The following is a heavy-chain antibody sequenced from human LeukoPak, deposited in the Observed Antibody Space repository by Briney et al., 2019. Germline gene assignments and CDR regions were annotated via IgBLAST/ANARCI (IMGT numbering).Heavy chain of an antibody. V-gene: IGHV3-23*01. CDR3: ARIGYRSSSFDY. Sequence: PGGSLRLSCAASGFTFSSYAMSWVRQAPGKGLEWVSAISGSGGSTYYADSVKGRFTISRDTAKNSVYLQMNSLRVEDTGIYFCARIGYRSSSFDYWGQGTLVTVSS. D-gene: IGHD6-6*01. J-gene: IGHJ4*02. CDR2: ISGSGGST. CDR1: GFTFSSYA.